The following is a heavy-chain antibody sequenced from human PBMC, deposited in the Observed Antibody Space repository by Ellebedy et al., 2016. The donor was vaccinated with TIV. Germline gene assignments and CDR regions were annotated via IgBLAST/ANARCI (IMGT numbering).Heavy chain of an antibody. V-gene: IGHV3-15*01. Sequence: GESLKISXVASGFTFSTYGMHWVRQAPGKGLEWVGHIKSNSDGGTADYAAPVRGRFTISRDDSRNTLYLEMKSLKTEDTAVYFCWGFGELLYSSGMDVWGQGTTVTVSS. CDR1: GFTFSTYG. D-gene: IGHD3-10*01. CDR2: IKSNSDGGTA. CDR3: WGFGELLYSSGMDV. J-gene: IGHJ6*02.